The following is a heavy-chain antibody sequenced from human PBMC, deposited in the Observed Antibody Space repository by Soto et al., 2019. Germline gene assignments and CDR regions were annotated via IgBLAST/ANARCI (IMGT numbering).Heavy chain of an antibody. CDR2: IYYSGST. Sequence: PSETLSLTCTVSGGSISSGGYYWSWIRQHPGEGLEWIGYIYYSGSTYYNPSLKSRVTISVDTSKNQFSLKLSSVTAADTAVYYCARGIDYPNWFDPWGQGTLVTVSS. CDR1: GGSISSGGYY. CDR3: ARGIDYPNWFDP. J-gene: IGHJ5*02. D-gene: IGHD4-17*01. V-gene: IGHV4-31*03.